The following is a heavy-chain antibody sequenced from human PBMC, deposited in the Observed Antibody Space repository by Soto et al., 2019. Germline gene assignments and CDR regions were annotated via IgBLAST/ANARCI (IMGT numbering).Heavy chain of an antibody. CDR2: ISGSGGKT. CDR1: GFSFSSYG. Sequence: TGGSLRLSCTASGFSFSSYGMSLVRQSPGKGLEWVSTISGSGGKTYYADSVKGRFTISRDDSKKTVYLQMNSLRVEDTAIFYCTKERDEQQLVSQSPDDYWGQGTLVTVSS. CDR3: TKERDEQQLVSQSPDDY. V-gene: IGHV3-23*01. D-gene: IGHD6-13*01. J-gene: IGHJ4*02.